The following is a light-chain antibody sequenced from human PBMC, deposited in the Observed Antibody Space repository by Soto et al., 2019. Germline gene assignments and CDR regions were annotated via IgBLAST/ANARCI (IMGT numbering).Light chain of an antibody. Sequence: PGERATLSCRAIPSVTNYLDWYQQKPGQAPRLLIYGAFNRATGIPARFSGSGSGTDFTLTISSLEPEDFAVYYCQQRNIWPPVTCGQGTRLEIK. CDR3: QQRNIWPPVT. J-gene: IGKJ5*01. CDR2: GAF. V-gene: IGKV3-11*01. CDR1: PSVTNY.